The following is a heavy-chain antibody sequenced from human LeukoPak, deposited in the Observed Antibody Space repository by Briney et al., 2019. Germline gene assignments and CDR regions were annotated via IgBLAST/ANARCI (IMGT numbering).Heavy chain of an antibody. Sequence: PGGSLRLSCAASGFTFSSYSMNWVRQAPGKGLGWVSSITSSGRYIYYADSVKGRFTISRDNAENPLYLQMDSLTAEDTAVYYCTRKGSQWDFLVDYWGQGTRVTVSS. CDR3: TRKGSQWDFLVDY. D-gene: IGHD2/OR15-2a*01. CDR2: ITSSGRYI. V-gene: IGHV3-21*01. J-gene: IGHJ4*02. CDR1: GFTFSSYS.